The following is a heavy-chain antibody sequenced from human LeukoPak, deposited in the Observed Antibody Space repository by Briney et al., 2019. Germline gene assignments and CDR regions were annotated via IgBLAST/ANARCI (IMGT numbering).Heavy chain of an antibody. D-gene: IGHD5-12*01. CDR3: ARCGYSGYEYDY. CDR2: IYYSGST. CDR1: GGSIRSYY. J-gene: IGHJ4*02. Sequence: SETLSLTCTVSGGSIRSYYWSWIRQPPGKGLEWIGYIYYSGSTDHNPSLKSRVTMSVDTSKNQFSLKLSSVTAADTAVYYCARCGYSGYEYDYWGQGTLVTVSS. V-gene: IGHV4-59*08.